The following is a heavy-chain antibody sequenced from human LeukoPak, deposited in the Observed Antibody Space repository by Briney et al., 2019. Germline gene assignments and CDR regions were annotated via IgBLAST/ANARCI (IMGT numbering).Heavy chain of an antibody. J-gene: IGHJ4*02. CDR3: AKDSIHSGYDYIDY. V-gene: IGHV3-9*01. Sequence: PGRSLRLSCAASGFTFDDYAMHWVRQAPGKGLEWDSGIRWNSGSIGYADSVKGRFTISRDNAKNSLYLQMNSLRAEDTALYYCAKDSIHSGYDYIDYCGQGTLVTVSS. D-gene: IGHD5-12*01. CDR2: IRWNSGSI. CDR1: GFTFDDYA.